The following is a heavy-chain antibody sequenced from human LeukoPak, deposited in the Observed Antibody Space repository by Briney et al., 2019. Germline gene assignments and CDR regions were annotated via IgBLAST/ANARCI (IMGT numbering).Heavy chain of an antibody. CDR1: GFTFSSYW. J-gene: IGHJ3*02. V-gene: IGHV3-74*03. D-gene: IGHD3-22*01. CDR3: ARGPIVGVYI. CDR2: INGDGSST. Sequence: GGSLRLPCAASGFTFSSYWMHWVREAPGKGLVWVSRINGDGSSTKYADSVKGRFTISRDNAKNTLYLQMNSLRAEDTAIYYCARGPIVGVYIWGQGTMVTVSS.